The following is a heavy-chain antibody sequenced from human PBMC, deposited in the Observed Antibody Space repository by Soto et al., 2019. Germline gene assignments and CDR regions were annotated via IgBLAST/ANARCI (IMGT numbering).Heavy chain of an antibody. V-gene: IGHV3-30*18. CDR3: AKDLGYYDSSGSMERGAFGN. Sequence: QVQLVESGGGVVQPGRSLRLSCAASGFIFSSYGMHWVRQAPGKGLEWVAVISYDGSKKYYVDSVKGRFTISRDNSKNTLYLQMNSLRAEDTAVYYCAKDLGYYDSSGSMERGAFGNWGRGTMVTVSS. D-gene: IGHD3-22*01. J-gene: IGHJ3*01. CDR2: ISYDGSKK. CDR1: GFIFSSYG.